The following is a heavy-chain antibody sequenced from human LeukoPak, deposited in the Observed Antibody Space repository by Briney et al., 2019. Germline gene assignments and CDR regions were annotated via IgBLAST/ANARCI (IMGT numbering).Heavy chain of an antibody. J-gene: IGHJ1*01. CDR2: IYYSGST. D-gene: IGHD3-22*01. CDR1: GGSISSSSYY. V-gene: IGHV4-39*07. CDR3: AMSFDSYDGSDYSPY. Sequence: PSETLSLTCTVSGGSISSSSYYWGWIRQPPGKGLEWIGSIYYSGSTYYNPSLKSRVTISVDTSKNQFSLKLSSVTAADTAVYYCAMSFDSYDGSDYSPYWGQGTLVTVSS.